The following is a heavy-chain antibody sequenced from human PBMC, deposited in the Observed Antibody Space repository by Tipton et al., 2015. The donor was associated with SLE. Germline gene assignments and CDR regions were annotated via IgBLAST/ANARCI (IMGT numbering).Heavy chain of an antibody. CDR1: GGSISESTYS. V-gene: IGHV4-39*07. CDR2: AYTTGSP. J-gene: IGHJ2*01. CDR3: ARDGVRKGWWFFDL. D-gene: IGHD3-16*01. Sequence: TLSLTCTVSGGSISESTYSWDWIRQAPGKGLEWIGRAYTTGSPYYNPSLESRVAISMDTSKNQFSLKLTAVTAADTAVYYCARDGVRKGWWFFDLWGRGTLVTVSS.